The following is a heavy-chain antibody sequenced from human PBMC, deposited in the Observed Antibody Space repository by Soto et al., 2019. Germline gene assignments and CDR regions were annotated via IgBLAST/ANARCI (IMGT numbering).Heavy chain of an antibody. V-gene: IGHV4-61*01. Sequence: PSETLSLTCIVSGGSISSGNHFWSWIRQPPGKGLEWIGYIYYSGSTSHNPSLKSRVTILVDMSKKQFSLKLTSVTAADTAVYYCARDLGYSSGWSYFDYWGQGTLVTVSS. J-gene: IGHJ4*02. CDR1: GGSISSGNHF. CDR3: ARDLGYSSGWSYFDY. D-gene: IGHD6-19*01. CDR2: IYYSGST.